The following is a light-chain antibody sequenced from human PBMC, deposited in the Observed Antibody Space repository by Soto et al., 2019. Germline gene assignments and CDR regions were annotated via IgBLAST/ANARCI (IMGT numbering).Light chain of an antibody. J-gene: IGLJ1*01. CDR2: EVS. CDR3: CSYAGSSTPYV. CDR1: SSDVGSYNL. Sequence: QSVLTQPASVSGSPGQSITISCTGTSSDVGSYNLVSWYQQHPGKAPKLMIYEVSKRPSGVSNRFSGSKSGNTASLTISGLQAGDEADYYCCSYAGSSTPYVFGTGTKVTAL. V-gene: IGLV2-23*02.